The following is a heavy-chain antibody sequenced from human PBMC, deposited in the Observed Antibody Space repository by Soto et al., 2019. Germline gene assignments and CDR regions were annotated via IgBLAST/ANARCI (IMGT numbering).Heavy chain of an antibody. Sequence: GGSLRLSCVVSGFTFSNFAMSWVRQAPGKGLEWVSTLTGSSGVTYYADSVKGRFAISRDNSRNTLSLQMNSLTAEDTAVYYCAKGGATYGLLTHDYWGQGTQVTVSS. CDR3: AKGGATYGLLTHDY. D-gene: IGHD3-9*01. CDR2: LTGSSGVT. CDR1: GFTFSNFA. J-gene: IGHJ4*02. V-gene: IGHV3-23*01.